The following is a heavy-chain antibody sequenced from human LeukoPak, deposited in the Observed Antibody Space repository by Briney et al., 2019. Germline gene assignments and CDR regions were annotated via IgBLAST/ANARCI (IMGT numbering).Heavy chain of an antibody. Sequence: ASVKVSYKASGYTFTSYGISWVRQAPGQGLEWMGWISAYNGNTNYAQKLQGRVTMTTDTSTSTAYMELRSLRSDDTAVYYCARGGSGWYSWKYYFDYWGQGTLVTVSS. CDR1: GYTFTSYG. V-gene: IGHV1-18*04. D-gene: IGHD6-19*01. CDR2: ISAYNGNT. CDR3: ARGGSGWYSWKYYFDY. J-gene: IGHJ4*02.